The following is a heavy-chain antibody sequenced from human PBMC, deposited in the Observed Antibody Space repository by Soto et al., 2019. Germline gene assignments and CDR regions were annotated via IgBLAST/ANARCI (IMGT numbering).Heavy chain of an antibody. CDR2: GFVTGGT. CDR3: ARDQGTPGVRSPRYFYY. J-gene: IGHJ4*02. CDR1: GGSLNTGAYY. V-gene: IGHV4-31*03. Sequence: SETLSLTCTVSGGSLNTGAYYWAWIRQPPGKVLEWIAYGFVTGGTYSNPSLKTRGSISVDTSKNQFSLDLTSVTAADTAVYYCARDQGTPGVRSPRYFYYWGQGTMVTGS. D-gene: IGHD1-7*01.